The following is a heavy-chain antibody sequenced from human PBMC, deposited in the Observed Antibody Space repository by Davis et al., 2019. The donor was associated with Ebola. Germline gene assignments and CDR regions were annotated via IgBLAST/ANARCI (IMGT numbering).Heavy chain of an antibody. CDR3: ARVGYGDYGSALDI. Sequence: GGSLRLSCAASGFTFNTYGMLWVRQAPGKGLEWVAVIWYDGSNKYYADSVKGRFTISRDNSKNTLYLQMNSLRAEDTAVYYCARVGYGDYGSALDIWGQGTMVTVSS. CDR2: IWYDGSNK. V-gene: IGHV3-33*01. J-gene: IGHJ3*02. CDR1: GFTFNTYG. D-gene: IGHD4-17*01.